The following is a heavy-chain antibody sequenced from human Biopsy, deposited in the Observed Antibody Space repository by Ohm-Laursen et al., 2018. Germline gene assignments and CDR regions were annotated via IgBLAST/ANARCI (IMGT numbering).Heavy chain of an antibody. Sequence: PSDTLSLTCTVSGGSIRSDYWSWIRQSPRKGLEWIGHISGRGATNYNPSLRGRVTISVDTSKNQFSLKLSSVTAADTAVFFCARLYRLDDYWNDDPPDAFDVWGQGTMVTVSS. D-gene: IGHD3-3*01. CDR1: GGSIRSDY. CDR2: ISGRGAT. J-gene: IGHJ3*01. V-gene: IGHV4-59*07. CDR3: ARLYRLDDYWNDDPPDAFDV.